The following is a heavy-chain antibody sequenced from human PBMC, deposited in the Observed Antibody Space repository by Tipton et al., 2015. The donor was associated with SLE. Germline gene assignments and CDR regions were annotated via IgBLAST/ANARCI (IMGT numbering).Heavy chain of an antibody. V-gene: IGHV4-59*12. J-gene: IGHJ3*02. CDR3: ARRTVAALGAQFGDVFDI. CDR2: AYFDGST. Sequence: TLSLTCTVAADSFTHYHWSWIRQPPGKGLEWIGYAYFDGSTNYNSSLKSRVSISVETSKNQISLKLSSVTAADTAVYFCARRTVAALGAQFGDVFDIWGQGTMVTVSS. CDR1: ADSFTHYH. D-gene: IGHD6-6*01.